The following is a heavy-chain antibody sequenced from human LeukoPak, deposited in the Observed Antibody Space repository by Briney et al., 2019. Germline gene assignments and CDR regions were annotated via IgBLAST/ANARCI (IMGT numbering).Heavy chain of an antibody. CDR1: GGSISSGDYY. CDR2: IYYSGST. J-gene: IGHJ4*02. V-gene: IGHV4-30-4*08. Sequence: PSETLSLTCTVYGGSISSGDYYWSWIRQPPGKGLEWIGYIYYSGSTYYNPSLKSRVTISVDTSKNQFSLKLSSVTAADTAVYYCARSIVYDSSEYLDYWGQGTLVTVSS. CDR3: ARSIVYDSSEYLDY. D-gene: IGHD3-22*01.